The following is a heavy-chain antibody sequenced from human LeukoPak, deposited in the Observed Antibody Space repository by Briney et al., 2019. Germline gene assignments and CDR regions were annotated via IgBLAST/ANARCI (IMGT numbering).Heavy chain of an antibody. Sequence: GGSLILSCAASGFTFSTYWMHWVRQAPGKGLVWVARVSPEGSRTTYADSVKGRFTISRDNDRNTLYLQMNSLRVEDTAVYYCARDLDWLLFDYWGQGTLATVSS. CDR3: ARDLDWLLFDY. CDR1: GFTFSTYW. V-gene: IGHV3-74*03. J-gene: IGHJ4*02. D-gene: IGHD3-9*01. CDR2: VSPEGSRT.